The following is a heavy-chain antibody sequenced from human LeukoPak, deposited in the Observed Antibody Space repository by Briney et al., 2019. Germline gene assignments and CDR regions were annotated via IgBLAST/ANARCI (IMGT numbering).Heavy chain of an antibody. CDR2: ISWNSGSI. D-gene: IGHD5-18*01. Sequence: PGGSLRLSCAASGFTFDDYAMHWVRQAPGKGLEWVSGISWNSGSIGYADSVKGRFTISRDNAKNSLYLQMNSLRAEDTALYYCAKDRYSYGFDYWGQGTLVTVSS. CDR1: GFTFDDYA. CDR3: AKDRYSYGFDY. V-gene: IGHV3-9*01. J-gene: IGHJ4*02.